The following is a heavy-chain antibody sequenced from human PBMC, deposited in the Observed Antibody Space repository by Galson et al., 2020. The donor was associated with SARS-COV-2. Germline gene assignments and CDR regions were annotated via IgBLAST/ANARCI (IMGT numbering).Heavy chain of an antibody. CDR2: FDPEDGET. D-gene: IGHD3-22*01. Sequence: ASVKVSCKVSGYTLTELSMHWVRQAPGKGLEWMGGFDPEDGETIYAQKFQGRVTMTEDTSTDTAYMELSSLRSEDTAVYYCATGPAHYYDSSGYYELRPSWFDPWGQGTLVIVAS. CDR1: GYTLTELS. J-gene: IGHJ5*02. CDR3: ATGPAHYYDSSGYYELRPSWFDP. V-gene: IGHV1-24*01.